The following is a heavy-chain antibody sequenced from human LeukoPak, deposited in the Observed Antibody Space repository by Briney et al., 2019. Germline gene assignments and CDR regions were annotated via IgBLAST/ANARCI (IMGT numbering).Heavy chain of an antibody. Sequence: GGSLRLSCVASGFTFGKYWMSWVRQAPGKGLEWVANIKLDGSEKNYVDSVKGRFTISRDNAKNSLYLQMNSLRDEDTAVYYCARIPGGYYYAMDVWGQGTTVTVSS. V-gene: IGHV3-7*01. CDR1: GFTFGKYW. D-gene: IGHD3-16*01. CDR2: IKLDGSEK. CDR3: ARIPGGYYYAMDV. J-gene: IGHJ6*02.